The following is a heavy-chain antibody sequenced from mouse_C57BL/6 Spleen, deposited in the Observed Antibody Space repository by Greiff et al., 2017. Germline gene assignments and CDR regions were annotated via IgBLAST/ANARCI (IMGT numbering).Heavy chain of an antibody. CDR3: ANRQLTYLDY. D-gene: IGHD3-2*02. J-gene: IGHJ2*01. CDR1: GYTFTSYG. CDR2: IYPRIGNT. V-gene: IGHV1-81*01. Sequence: VKLMESGAELARPGASVKLSCKASGYTFTSYGISWVKQRPGQGLEWIGEIYPRIGNTYYNEKFKGKATLTADKSSSTAYMELRSLTSEDSAVYFCANRQLTYLDYWGQGTTLTVSS.